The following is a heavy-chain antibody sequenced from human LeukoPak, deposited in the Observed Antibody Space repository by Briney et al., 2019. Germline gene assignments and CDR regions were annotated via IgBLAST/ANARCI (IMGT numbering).Heavy chain of an antibody. Sequence: GGSLRLSCAASGFTFSSYAMSWVRKAPGQGLEWVSAISGSGGSTYYADSVKGRFTISRDNSKNTLYLQMNSLRAEDTAVYYCAKEGDYYGSPTAFDYWGQGTLVTVSS. CDR3: AKEGDYYGSPTAFDY. J-gene: IGHJ4*02. CDR1: GFTFSSYA. CDR2: ISGSGGST. V-gene: IGHV3-23*01. D-gene: IGHD3-10*01.